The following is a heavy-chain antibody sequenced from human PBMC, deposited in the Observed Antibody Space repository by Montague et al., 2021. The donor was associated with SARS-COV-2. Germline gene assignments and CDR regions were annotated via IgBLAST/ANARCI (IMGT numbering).Heavy chain of an antibody. V-gene: IGHV4-59*08. CDR2: IYYSGST. Sequence: SETLSLTCTVSGGSISSYYWSWIRQPPGRGLEWIGYIYYSGSTNYNPSLKSRVTISVDTSKNQFSLKLSSVAAADTAVYYCARLARGEYYDFWSGSREYPHYYYGMDVWGQGTTVPVSS. CDR1: GGSISSYY. D-gene: IGHD3-3*01. CDR3: ARLARGEYYDFWSGSREYPHYYYGMDV. J-gene: IGHJ6*02.